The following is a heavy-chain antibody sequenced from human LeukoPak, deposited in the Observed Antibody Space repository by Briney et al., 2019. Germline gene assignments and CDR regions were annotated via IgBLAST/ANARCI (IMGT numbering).Heavy chain of an antibody. Sequence: ASVKVSCKVSGYTLTELSMHWVRQAPGKGLEWMGGFDPEDGETIYAQKFQGRVTMTEGPSTDTAYMELSSLRSEDTAVYYCATASRVRPDDCSGGSCYSGGWFDPWGQGTLVTVSS. D-gene: IGHD2-15*01. CDR2: FDPEDGET. CDR3: ATASRVRPDDCSGGSCYSGGWFDP. J-gene: IGHJ5*02. CDR1: GYTLTELS. V-gene: IGHV1-24*01.